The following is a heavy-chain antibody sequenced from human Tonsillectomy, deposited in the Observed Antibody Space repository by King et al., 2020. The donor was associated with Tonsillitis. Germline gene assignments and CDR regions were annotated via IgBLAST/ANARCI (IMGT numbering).Heavy chain of an antibody. D-gene: IGHD3-16*01. J-gene: IGHJ4*02. CDR2: ISYDGSNK. V-gene: IGHV3-30-3*01. CDR3: ARAFGGGIDY. Sequence: VQLVESGGGVVQPGRFLRLSCAASGFTFSSYAMHWVRQAPGKGLEWVAVISYDGSNKYYADSVKGRLTISRDNSKNTLYLQMNSLRAEDTAVYYCARAFGGGIDYWGQGTLVTVSS. CDR1: GFTFSSYA.